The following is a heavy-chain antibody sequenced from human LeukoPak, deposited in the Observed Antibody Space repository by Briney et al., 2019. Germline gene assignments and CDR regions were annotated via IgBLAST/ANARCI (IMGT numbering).Heavy chain of an antibody. V-gene: IGHV3-33*01. CDR3: ARDGQNNSPYATDV. J-gene: IGHJ6*02. CDR2: VWYDGSNE. CDR1: GFTFRSHG. Sequence: GGSLRLSCAASGFTFRSHGMHWVRQAPGKGLEWVAGVWYDGSNEDYADSVEGRFIISRDNSKNTLYLQMNSLRVEDTAIYYCARDGQNNSPYATDVWGQGTTVTVSS. D-gene: IGHD2-21*01.